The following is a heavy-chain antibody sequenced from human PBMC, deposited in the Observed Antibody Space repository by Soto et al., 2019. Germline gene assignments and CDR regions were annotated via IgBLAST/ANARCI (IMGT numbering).Heavy chain of an antibody. V-gene: IGHV3-74*01. Sequence: GGSLRLSCAASGFTFSSYWMHWVRQAPGKGLVWVSRINSDGSSTSYADSVKGRFTISRDNAKNTLYLQMNSLRAEDTAVYYCVIGYGSGTMEVWGQGTTVNVSS. CDR2: INSDGSST. CDR1: GFTFSSYW. CDR3: VIGYGSGTMEV. J-gene: IGHJ6*02. D-gene: IGHD3-10*01.